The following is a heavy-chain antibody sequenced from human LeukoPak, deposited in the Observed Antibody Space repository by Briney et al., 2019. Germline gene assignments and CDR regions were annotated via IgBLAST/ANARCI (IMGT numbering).Heavy chain of an antibody. Sequence: GGSLRLSCVVSGFTFSDSYMTWIRQTPGKGLESLAYISGSGHDIYYTDSVKGRFTISRDNAKDSLYLQMNGLSPEDTALYYCSTDPRLLIYWGHGTLVTVSS. CDR3: STDPRLLIY. V-gene: IGHV3-11*01. J-gene: IGHJ4*01. D-gene: IGHD2-8*01. CDR1: GFTFSDSY. CDR2: ISGSGHDI.